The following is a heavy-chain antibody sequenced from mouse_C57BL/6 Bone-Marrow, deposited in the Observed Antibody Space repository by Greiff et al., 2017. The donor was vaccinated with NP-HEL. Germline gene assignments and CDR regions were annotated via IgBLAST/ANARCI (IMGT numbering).Heavy chain of an antibody. Sequence: EVQLQQSGAELVRPGASVKLSCTASGFNIKDDYMHWVKQRPEQGLEWIGWIDPENGDTEYASKFQGKATITADTSSNTAYLQLSSLTSEDTAVYYCTTWIYYDYDYYFDYWGQGTTLTVSS. D-gene: IGHD2-4*01. CDR1: GFNIKDDY. CDR3: TTWIYYDYDYYFDY. CDR2: IDPENGDT. V-gene: IGHV14-4*01. J-gene: IGHJ2*01.